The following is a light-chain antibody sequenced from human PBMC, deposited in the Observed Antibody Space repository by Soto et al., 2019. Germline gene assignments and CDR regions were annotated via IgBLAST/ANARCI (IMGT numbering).Light chain of an antibody. CDR3: QQYGGSRT. CDR2: GAS. J-gene: IGKJ1*01. Sequence: DIVITQSPLSLPVTLGEPASLSCRASQSVGNFLAWYQQKPGQAPXXLIYGASSRATGIPDRFSGSGSGTDFTLPISRLEPEDFAVYYCQQYGGSRTFGQGTKVDIK. CDR1: QSVGNF. V-gene: IGKV3-20*01.